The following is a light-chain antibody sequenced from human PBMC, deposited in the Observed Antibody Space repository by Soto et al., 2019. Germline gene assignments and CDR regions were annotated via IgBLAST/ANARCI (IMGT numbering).Light chain of an antibody. CDR3: SSYTSSSTVV. Sequence: QSVLTQPASVSGSPGQWITISCTGTTSDVGGYNYVSWYQQHPGKAPKLMIYEVSNRPSGVSNRFSGSKSGNTASLTISGLQGEDEADYYCSSYTSSSTVVFGGGTKLTVL. V-gene: IGLV2-14*01. CDR2: EVS. CDR1: TSDVGGYNY. J-gene: IGLJ2*01.